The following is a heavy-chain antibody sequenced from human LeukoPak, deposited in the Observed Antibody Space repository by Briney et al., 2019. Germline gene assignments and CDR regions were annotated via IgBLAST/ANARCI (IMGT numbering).Heavy chain of an antibody. D-gene: IGHD2-2*02. CDR1: GGSISSYY. CDR2: IYTSGST. V-gene: IGHV4-4*07. J-gene: IGHJ6*03. Sequence: PSETLSLTCTVSGGSISSYYWSWIRQPAGKGLEWIGRIYTSGSTNYNPSLKSRVTMSVDTSKNQFSLKLSSVTAADTAVYYCARDTGERIGLVPAAISGPYSYYYYYYMDVWGKGTTVTVSS. CDR3: ARDTGERIGLVPAAISGPYSYYYYYYMDV.